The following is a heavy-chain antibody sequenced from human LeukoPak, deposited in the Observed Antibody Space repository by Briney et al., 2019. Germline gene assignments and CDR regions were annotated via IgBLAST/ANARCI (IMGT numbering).Heavy chain of an antibody. CDR1: GFTFSSYA. J-gene: IGHJ3*02. Sequence: GGSLRLSCAASGFTFSSYAMSWVRQAPGKGLEWVSAISGSGGSTYYADSVKGRFTISRDNSKNTLYLQMNSLRSEDTAVSYCATRELGYCSSTSCWGKNAFDIWGQGTMVTVSS. V-gene: IGHV3-23*01. CDR3: ATRELGYCSSTSCWGKNAFDI. CDR2: ISGSGGST. D-gene: IGHD2-2*01.